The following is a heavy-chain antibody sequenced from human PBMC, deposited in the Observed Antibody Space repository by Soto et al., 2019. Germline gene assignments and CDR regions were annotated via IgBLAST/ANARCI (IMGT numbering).Heavy chain of an antibody. V-gene: IGHV3-33*01. CDR2: IWYDGSNK. D-gene: IGHD2-2*01. J-gene: IGHJ4*02. CDR3: ASCFSSTSCYAFDY. CDR1: GFTFSSYG. Sequence: GGSLRLSCAASGFTFSSYGMHWVRQAPGKGLEWVAVIWYDGSNKYYADSVKGRFTISRDNSKNTLYLQMNSLRAEDTAVYYCASCFSSTSCYAFDYWGQGTLVTVSS.